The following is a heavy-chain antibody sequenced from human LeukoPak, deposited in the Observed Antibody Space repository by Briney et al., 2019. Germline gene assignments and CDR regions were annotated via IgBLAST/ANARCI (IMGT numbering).Heavy chain of an antibody. CDR2: ISYDGSNK. Sequence: PGGSLRLSCAASGVTFSSYGMHWVRQAPGKGLEWVAVISYDGSNKYYADSVKGRFTISRDNSKNTLYLQMNSLRAEDTAVYYCAKDFRRISGSYYVFDYWGQGTLVTVSS. V-gene: IGHV3-30*18. D-gene: IGHD1-26*01. J-gene: IGHJ4*02. CDR3: AKDFRRISGSYYVFDY. CDR1: GVTFSSYG.